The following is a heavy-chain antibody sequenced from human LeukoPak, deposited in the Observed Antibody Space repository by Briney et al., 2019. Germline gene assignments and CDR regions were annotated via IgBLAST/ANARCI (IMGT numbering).Heavy chain of an antibody. D-gene: IGHD3-9*01. CDR1: GGSISGYQ. CDR3: ARDVNYDLLTDYWFFDL. V-gene: IGHV4-59*01. CDR2: ISYSGST. Sequence: PSETLSLTCTVSGGSISGYQWSWIRQPPGKGLDWIGYISYSGSTNYNPSLKSRVTISVDTSKNHFSLKLSSVTAADTAVYYCARDVNYDLLTDYWFFDLWGRGTLVTVSS. J-gene: IGHJ2*01.